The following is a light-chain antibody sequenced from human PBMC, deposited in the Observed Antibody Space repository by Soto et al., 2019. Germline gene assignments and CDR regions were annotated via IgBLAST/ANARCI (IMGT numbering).Light chain of an antibody. CDR3: QQYNRYWT. V-gene: IGKV1-5*01. J-gene: IGKJ1*01. Sequence: DIQMTQSPSTLSASVGDRVTITCRASQSVSSWLAWYQQKPGKAPKVLIYDASSLESGVPSRFSGSGSGTEFTLTISSLQPDDFATYYGQQYNRYWTFGQGNKV. CDR1: QSVSSW. CDR2: DAS.